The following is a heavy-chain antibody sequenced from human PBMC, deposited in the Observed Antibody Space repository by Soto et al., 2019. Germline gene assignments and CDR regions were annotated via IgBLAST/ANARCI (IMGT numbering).Heavy chain of an antibody. CDR1: GGTFSSYR. D-gene: IGHD2-2*01. J-gene: IGHJ4*02. V-gene: IGHV1-69*13. Sequence: GASVKVSCKASGGTFSSYRINWVRQAPGQGLEWVGGIVPIRRTADIAQKFQGRVTITADESARTACMELRSLKSQDTAVYYCARDSGAKLSSSWGQGTPVTVS. CDR3: ARDSGAKLSSS. CDR2: IVPIRRTA.